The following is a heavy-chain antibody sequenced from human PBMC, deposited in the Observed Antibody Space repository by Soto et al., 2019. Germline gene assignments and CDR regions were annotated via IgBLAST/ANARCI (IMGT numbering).Heavy chain of an antibody. Sequence: GESLKIACQCSVYTFSNFWIAWVRQLPGKGLEWMGIIYPGDYETRYSPSFHGKATISADRSIGTAYLQWSSLEASDSAFYFCARSPRSSPYFDYWGQGALVTVSS. J-gene: IGHJ4*02. V-gene: IGHV5-51*01. CDR1: VYTFSNFW. CDR3: ARSPRSSPYFDY. CDR2: IYPGDYET. D-gene: IGHD6-13*01.